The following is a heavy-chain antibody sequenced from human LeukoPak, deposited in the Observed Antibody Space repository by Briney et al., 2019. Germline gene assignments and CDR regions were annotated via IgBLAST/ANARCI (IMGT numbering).Heavy chain of an antibody. CDR3: ARTVLEWLLRGWFDP. D-gene: IGHD3-3*01. J-gene: IGHJ5*02. V-gene: IGHV4-39*01. CDR2: IYYSGST. CDR1: GGSISSSSYY. Sequence: SETLSLTCTVSGGSISSSSYYWGWIRQPPGKGLEWIGSIYYSGSTYYNPSLKSRVTISVDTSKNQFSLKLSSVTAADTAVYYCARTVLEWLLRGWFDPWGQGTLVTVSS.